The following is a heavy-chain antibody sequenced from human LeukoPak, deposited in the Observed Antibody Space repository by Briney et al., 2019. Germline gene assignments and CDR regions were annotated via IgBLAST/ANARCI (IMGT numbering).Heavy chain of an antibody. CDR2: ISYDGSNK. Sequence: GRSLRLSCAASGLTFSSYGMHWVRQAPGKGLEWVAVISYDGSNKYYADSVKGRFTISRDNSKNTLYLQMNSLRAEDTAVYYCAKGSSLGDYWGQGTLVTVSS. CDR1: GLTFSSYG. J-gene: IGHJ4*02. D-gene: IGHD5/OR15-5a*01. V-gene: IGHV3-30*18. CDR3: AKGSSLGDY.